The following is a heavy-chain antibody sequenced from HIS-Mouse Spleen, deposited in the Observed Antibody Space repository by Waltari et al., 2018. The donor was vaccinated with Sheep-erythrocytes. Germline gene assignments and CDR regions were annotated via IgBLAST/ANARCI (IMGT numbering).Heavy chain of an antibody. D-gene: IGHD1-26*01. CDR3: ARMQELPFDY. V-gene: IGHV1-2*02. Sequence: QVQLVQSGAEVKKPGASVKVSCKASGYTFTGYYMHWVRQAPGQGLEWMGWINPNSGGTNYEQKFQGRVTMTRDTSISTAYMELSRLRSDDTAVYYCARMQELPFDYWGQGTLVTVSS. CDR1: GYTFTGYY. J-gene: IGHJ4*02. CDR2: INPNSGGT.